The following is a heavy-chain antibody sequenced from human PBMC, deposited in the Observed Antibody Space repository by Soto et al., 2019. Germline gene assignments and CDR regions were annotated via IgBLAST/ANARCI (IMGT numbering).Heavy chain of an antibody. Sequence: QVQLQESGPGLVKPSETLSLTCTVSGGSISSYYWSWIRQPPGKGLEWIGYVHYTGSTNYNPSLKSRVTISVDTSKSQFSLKLSSVTAADTAVYYCARDPHRFCSSSSCPSGGAFDIWGQGTMVTVSS. J-gene: IGHJ3*02. CDR2: VHYTGST. CDR1: GGSISSYY. V-gene: IGHV4-59*01. D-gene: IGHD2-2*01. CDR3: ARDPHRFCSSSSCPSGGAFDI.